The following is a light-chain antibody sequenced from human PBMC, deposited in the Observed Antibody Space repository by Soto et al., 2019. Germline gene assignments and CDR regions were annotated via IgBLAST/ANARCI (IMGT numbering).Light chain of an antibody. CDR3: QHWTDYSWT. Sequence: EIVMTQSPATLSVSPGETATLSCRASQSISNNLAWYQQKPGQAPRLLIYDASTRATGIPARFSGSGSGTEFTLTVSSLQPDDFATYYCQHWTDYSWTFGQGTKVEVK. J-gene: IGKJ1*01. V-gene: IGKV3-15*01. CDR1: QSISNN. CDR2: DAS.